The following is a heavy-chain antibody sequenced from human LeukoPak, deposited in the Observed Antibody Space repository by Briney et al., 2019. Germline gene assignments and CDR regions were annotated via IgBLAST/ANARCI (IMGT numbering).Heavy chain of an antibody. CDR3: ARDRYDSSGYYSRILDY. J-gene: IGHJ4*02. V-gene: IGHV1-69*13. D-gene: IGHD3-22*01. Sequence: SVKVSCKASGGTFSSYAISWVRQAPGQGLEWMGGIIPIFGTANYAQKFQGRVTITADESTSTAYMELSSLRSEDTAVYYCARDRYDSSGYYSRILDYWGQGTLVTVSS. CDR2: IIPIFGTA. CDR1: GGTFSSYA.